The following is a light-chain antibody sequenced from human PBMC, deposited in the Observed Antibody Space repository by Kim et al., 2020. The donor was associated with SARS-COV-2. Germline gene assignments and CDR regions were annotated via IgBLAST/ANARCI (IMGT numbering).Light chain of an antibody. Sequence: ASIGDRVTITCRASQNILNYLNWYQQRPGKAPKLLIHAASRLQSGVPSRFSRSGSRTDFTLTISSLQREDFGTYYCQQSHTTPPTFGGGTKVDIK. CDR1: QNILNY. CDR3: QQSHTTPPT. V-gene: IGKV1-39*01. J-gene: IGKJ4*01. CDR2: AAS.